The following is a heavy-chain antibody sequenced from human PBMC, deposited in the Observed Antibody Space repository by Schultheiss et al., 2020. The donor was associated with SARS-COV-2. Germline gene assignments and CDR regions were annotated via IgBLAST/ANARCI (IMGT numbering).Heavy chain of an antibody. CDR2: IYYSGST. CDR3: ARNQGGRPDY. CDR1: GGSISSSSYY. V-gene: IGHV4-39*07. J-gene: IGHJ4*02. D-gene: IGHD1-14*01. Sequence: SETLSLTCTVSGGSISSSSYYWGWIRQPPGKGLEWIGSIYYSGSTYYNPSLKSRVTISVDTSKNQFSLKLSSVTAADTAVYYCARNQGGRPDYWGQGTLVTVSS.